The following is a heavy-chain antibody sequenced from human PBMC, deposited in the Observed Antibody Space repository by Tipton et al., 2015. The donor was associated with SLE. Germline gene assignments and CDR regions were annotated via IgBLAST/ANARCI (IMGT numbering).Heavy chain of an antibody. V-gene: IGHV4-59*01. CDR3: ARTSLGFNFWTGAPFDP. CDR1: GGSISTYH. D-gene: IGHD3/OR15-3a*01. J-gene: IGHJ5*02. CDR2: VDNSGST. Sequence: TLSLTCSVSGGSISTYHWNWIRQPPGKGLEWIGYVDNSGSTNYNPSLKSRLTISVDTSRNQFSLKLNSLTAADTAVYYCARTSLGFNFWTGAPFDPWGQGTPVIVSS.